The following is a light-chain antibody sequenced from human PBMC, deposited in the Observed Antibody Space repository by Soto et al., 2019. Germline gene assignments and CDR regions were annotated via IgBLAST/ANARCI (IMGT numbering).Light chain of an antibody. Sequence: QSALTQPRSVSGSPGQSVTISCTGTSSDVGAYNYVSWYQHHPGKAPKFMIYDVSKRSSGVPDRFSGSKSGYTASLTISGLQAEDEADYYCCSYSGTYAWVLGGGTKLTVL. CDR2: DVS. CDR3: CSYSGTYAWV. V-gene: IGLV2-11*01. J-gene: IGLJ3*02. CDR1: SSDVGAYNY.